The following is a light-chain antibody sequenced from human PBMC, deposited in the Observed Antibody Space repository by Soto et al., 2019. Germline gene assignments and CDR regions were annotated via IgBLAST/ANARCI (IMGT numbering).Light chain of an antibody. CDR1: QSIRIW. Sequence: DIHMTQSPSTLSASVGDRVTITCRASQSIRIWLAWYQQKPGRAPNLLIYGTSSLESGVPSRFSGSGSGTEFTLTISSLQPDDFATYYCQHYNDYPWTFGQGTKVEIK. J-gene: IGKJ1*01. CDR3: QHYNDYPWT. V-gene: IGKV1-5*03. CDR2: GTS.